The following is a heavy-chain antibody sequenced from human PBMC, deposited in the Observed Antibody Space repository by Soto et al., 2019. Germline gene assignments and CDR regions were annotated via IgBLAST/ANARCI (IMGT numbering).Heavy chain of an antibody. CDR2: ISAHNGKI. Sequence: ASVKVSFKAAGYTFTRYGLSWVRPAPGQGLEWMGWISAHNGKINSAQKFQGRVTMTTDTSTSTAYMELRSLRSDDTAVYYCASDTYYYLSVVCTLWGQGTLVTVSS. D-gene: IGHD3-10*01. CDR3: ASDTYYYLSVVCTL. J-gene: IGHJ4*02. CDR1: GYTFTRYG. V-gene: IGHV1-18*01.